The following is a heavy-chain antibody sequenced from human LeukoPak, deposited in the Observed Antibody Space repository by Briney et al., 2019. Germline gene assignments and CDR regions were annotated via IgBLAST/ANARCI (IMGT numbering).Heavy chain of an antibody. Sequence: SQTLSLTCTVSGGSISSGSYYWSWIRQPAGKGLEWIGRIYTSGCTNYNPSLKSRVTISVDTSKNQFSLKLSSVTAADTAVYYCARESGSGSYYNPDYYYYGMDVWGQATTVTVSS. CDR1: GGSISSGSYY. J-gene: IGHJ6*02. V-gene: IGHV4-61*02. CDR3: ARESGSGSYYNPDYYYYGMDV. D-gene: IGHD3-10*01. CDR2: IYTSGCT.